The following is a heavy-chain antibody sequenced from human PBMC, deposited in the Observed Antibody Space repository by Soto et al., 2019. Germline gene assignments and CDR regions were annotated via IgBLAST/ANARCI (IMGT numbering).Heavy chain of an antibody. CDR2: IIPIFGTA. CDR3: ARDLSPPKAAAGTFDY. Sequence: QVQLVQSGAEVQKPGSSVKVSCKASGGTFSSYAISWVRQAPGQGLEWMGGIIPIFGTANYAQKFQGRVTITADESTSTAYMELSSLRSEDTAVYYCARDLSPPKAAAGTFDYWGQGTLVTVSS. V-gene: IGHV1-69*01. J-gene: IGHJ4*02. D-gene: IGHD6-13*01. CDR1: GGTFSSYA.